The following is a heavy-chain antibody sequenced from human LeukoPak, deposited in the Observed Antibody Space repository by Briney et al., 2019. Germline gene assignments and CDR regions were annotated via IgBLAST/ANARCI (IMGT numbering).Heavy chain of an antibody. V-gene: IGHV4-34*01. CDR3: ARASGTYYIYDY. Sequence: SETLSLTCAVYGGSFSGDYWTWIRQPPEKGLEWIGEINHSGNTNYNPSLKSRLSISVDTSKNQFSLRLNFVTAADTAVYYCARASGTYYIYDYWGQGTPVTVSS. CDR1: GGSFSGDY. D-gene: IGHD1-26*01. CDR2: INHSGNT. J-gene: IGHJ4*02.